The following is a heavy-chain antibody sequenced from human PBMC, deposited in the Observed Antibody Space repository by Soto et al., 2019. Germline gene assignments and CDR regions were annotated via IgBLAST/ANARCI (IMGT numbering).Heavy chain of an antibody. J-gene: IGHJ4*02. CDR1: GFTFSSYA. D-gene: IGHD5-18*01. CDR3: ARVHFMDTAMINGDY. V-gene: IGHV3-30-3*01. CDR2: ISYDGSNK. Sequence: QVQLVESGGGVVQPGRSLRLSCAASGFTFSSYAMHWVRQAPGKGLEWVAVISYDGSNKYYADSVKGRFTISRDNSKNTLYLQMHSLRAEDTEVYYCARVHFMDTAMINGDYWGQGTLVTVSS.